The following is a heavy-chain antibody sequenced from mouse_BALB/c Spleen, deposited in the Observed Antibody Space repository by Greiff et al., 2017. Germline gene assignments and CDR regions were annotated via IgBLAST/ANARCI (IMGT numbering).Heavy chain of an antibody. V-gene: IGHV3-2*02. D-gene: IGHD2-14*01. CDR1: GYSITSDYA. CDR3: ARRGYRYDGYAMDY. Sequence: EVKLVESGPGLVKPSQSLSLTCTVTGYSITSDYAWNWIRQFPGNKLEWMGYISYSGSTSYNPSLKSRISITRDTSKNQFFLQLNSVTTEDTATYYCARRGYRYDGYAMDYWGQGTSVTVSS. J-gene: IGHJ4*01. CDR2: ISYSGST.